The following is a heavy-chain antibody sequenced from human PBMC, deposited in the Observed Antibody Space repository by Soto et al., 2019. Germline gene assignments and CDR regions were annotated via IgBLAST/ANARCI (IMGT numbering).Heavy chain of an antibody. CDR2: IYYSGST. D-gene: IGHD1-1*01. J-gene: IGHJ6*02. V-gene: IGHV4-59*01. CDR3: AGYNWNYYYYGMDV. CDR1: GGSINRYY. Sequence: PSETLYLNCTFSGGSINRYYWSWIRQPAGKGLEWIGYIYYSGSTNYNPSLKSRVTISVDTSKNQFSLKLSSVTAADTAVYYCAGYNWNYYYYGMDVWGQGTTVTVSS.